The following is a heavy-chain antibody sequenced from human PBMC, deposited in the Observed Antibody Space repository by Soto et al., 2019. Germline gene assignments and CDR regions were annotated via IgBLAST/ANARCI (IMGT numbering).Heavy chain of an antibody. V-gene: IGHV1-69*12. CDR1: GGTFSSSA. Sequence: QVQLVQSGAEVKKPGSSVKVSCKASGGTFSSSAISWVRQAPGQGLEWMGGIIPIFRTPDYGQKFQGRVTLHADESARTVDRELRGLRSEDPAVYFCARDKDREQLGGNYYYSTDIWGQGTTVTVSS. CDR3: ARDKDREQLGGNYYYSTDI. J-gene: IGHJ6*02. CDR2: IIPIFRTP. D-gene: IGHD3-3*02.